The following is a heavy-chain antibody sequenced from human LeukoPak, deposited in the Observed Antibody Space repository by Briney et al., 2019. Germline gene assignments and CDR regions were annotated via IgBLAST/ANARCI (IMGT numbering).Heavy chain of an antibody. CDR3: ARDRGITAMARFASDY. CDR1: GYTFTSYG. D-gene: IGHD5-18*01. CDR2: ISAYNGNT. V-gene: IGHV1-18*01. J-gene: IGHJ4*02. Sequence: ASVKVSCKASGYTFTSYGISWVRQAPGQGLEWMGWISAYNGNTNYAQKLQGRVTMTTDTSTSTAYMELRSLRSDDTAVYYWARDRGITAMARFASDYWGQGTLVTVSS.